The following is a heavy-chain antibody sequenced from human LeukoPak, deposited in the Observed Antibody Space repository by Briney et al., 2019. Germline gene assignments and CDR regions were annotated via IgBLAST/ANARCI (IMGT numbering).Heavy chain of an antibody. D-gene: IGHD3-9*01. Sequence: PGGSLRLSCAASGFSVSSSFMTWVRQAPGQGLEWVSVIQTGGGKYYADSVKGRFSISRDNSGNTLFLQMNSLRAEDTAVYHCARGGVDISYLDDWGQGTLVTVFS. CDR3: ARGGVDISYLDD. V-gene: IGHV3-66*01. J-gene: IGHJ4*02. CDR2: IQTGGGK. CDR1: GFSVSSSF.